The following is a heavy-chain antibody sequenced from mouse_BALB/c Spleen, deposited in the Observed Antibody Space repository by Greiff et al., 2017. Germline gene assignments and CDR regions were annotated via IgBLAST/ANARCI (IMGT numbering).Heavy chain of an antibody. CDR3: ARHGLLYAMDY. D-gene: IGHD2-3*01. CDR2: ISSGGGST. CDR1: GFAFSSYD. Sequence: EVKLVESGGGLVKPGGSLKLSCAASGFAFSSYDMSWVRQTPEKRLEWVAYISSGGGSTYYPDTVKGRFTISRDNAKNTLYLQMSSLKSEDTAMYYCARHGLLYAMDYWGQGTSVTVSS. J-gene: IGHJ4*01. V-gene: IGHV5-12-1*01.